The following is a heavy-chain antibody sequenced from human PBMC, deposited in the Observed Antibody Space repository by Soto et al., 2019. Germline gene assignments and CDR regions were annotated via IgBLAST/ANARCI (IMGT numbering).Heavy chain of an antibody. Sequence: GGSLRLSCAASGFTFRDYYMTWLRQAPGKGLEWVSYISPDGGNVYYADSVKGRFTISRDNAKNSLYLQMNNLGAEDTAFYYCAKDAPAPYCGGDCYSIGLDYWGQGTLVTVSS. CDR3: AKDAPAPYCGGDCYSIGLDY. J-gene: IGHJ4*02. V-gene: IGHV3-11*01. CDR2: ISPDGGNV. D-gene: IGHD2-21*02. CDR1: GFTFRDYY.